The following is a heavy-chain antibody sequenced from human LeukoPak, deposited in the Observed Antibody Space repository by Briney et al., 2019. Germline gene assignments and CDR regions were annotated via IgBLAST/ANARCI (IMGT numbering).Heavy chain of an antibody. V-gene: IGHV4-59*01. CDR1: GGSISSYY. J-gene: IGHJ4*02. CDR3: ARKSRDGYNYDY. Sequence: SETLSLTCTVSGGSISSYYWSWIRQPPGKGLEWIGYIYYSGSTNYNPSLKSRVTISVDTSKNQFSLKLSSVTAADTAVYYCARKSRDGYNYDYWGQGTLVTVSS. D-gene: IGHD5-24*01. CDR2: IYYSGST.